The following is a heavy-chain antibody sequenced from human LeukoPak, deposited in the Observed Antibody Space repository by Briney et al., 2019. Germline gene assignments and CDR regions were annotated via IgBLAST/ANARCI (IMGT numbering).Heavy chain of an antibody. J-gene: IGHJ4*02. V-gene: IGHV1-2*06. D-gene: IGHD3-22*01. CDR1: GYTFTGYY. CDR3: AGDLEAAKYYYDSSGSVDY. Sequence: RASVKVSCKASGYTFTGYYMHWVRQAPGQGLEWMGRINPNSGGTNYAQKFQGRVTMTRDTSISTAYMELSRLRSDDTAVYYCAGDLEAAKYYYDSSGSVDYWGQGTLVTVSS. CDR2: INPNSGGT.